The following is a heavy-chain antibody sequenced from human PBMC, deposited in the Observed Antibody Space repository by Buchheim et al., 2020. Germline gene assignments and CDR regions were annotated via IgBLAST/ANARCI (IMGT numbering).Heavy chain of an antibody. Sequence: QVQLQQWGAGLLKPSETLSLTCAVYGGSFSGYYWSWIRQPPGKGLEWIGEINHSGSTNYNPSLKSRVTISVDTSKNQFSLKLSSVTAADTAVYYCARDRRCSGGSCPNWFDPWGQGTL. D-gene: IGHD2-15*01. V-gene: IGHV4-34*01. CDR3: ARDRRCSGGSCPNWFDP. CDR1: GGSFSGYY. CDR2: INHSGST. J-gene: IGHJ5*02.